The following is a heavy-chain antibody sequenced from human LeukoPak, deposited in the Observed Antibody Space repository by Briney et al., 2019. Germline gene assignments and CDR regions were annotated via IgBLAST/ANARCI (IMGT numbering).Heavy chain of an antibody. CDR2: SSAGNGNT. Sequence: ASVKVSCKASGYTFASYAMHWVRQAPGQRLEWMGWSSAGNGNTKYSQEFQGRVTMTRDTSISTAYMELSRLRSDDTAVYYCAREYCSGGSCYSPWFDPWGQGTLVTVSS. V-gene: IGHV1-3*02. CDR1: GYTFASYA. J-gene: IGHJ5*02. CDR3: AREYCSGGSCYSPWFDP. D-gene: IGHD2-15*01.